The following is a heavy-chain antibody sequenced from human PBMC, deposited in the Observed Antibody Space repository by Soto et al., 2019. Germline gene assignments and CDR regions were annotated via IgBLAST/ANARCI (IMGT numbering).Heavy chain of an antibody. J-gene: IGHJ4*02. CDR2: ITPGGGNT. V-gene: IGHV3-23*01. D-gene: IGHD6-13*01. CDR1: GFPFSNYV. CDR3: AKLGVRVATGGVDY. Sequence: PGGSLRLSCVASGFPFSNYVLYWVRQAPGRGLEWVSAITPGGGNTYYADSVKGRFTISRDDSKDTQYLQMNSLRAEDTGVYYCAKLGVRVATGGVDYWGQGTLVTVSS.